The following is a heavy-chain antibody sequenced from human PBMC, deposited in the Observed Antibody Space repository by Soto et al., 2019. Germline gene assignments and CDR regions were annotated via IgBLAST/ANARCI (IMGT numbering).Heavy chain of an antibody. Sequence: SETLSLTCAVSSGSISSSNWWSWVRQPPGKGLEWIGEIYHSGSTNYNPSLKSRVTISVDKSKNQFSLKLSSVTAADTAVYYCARVFMGVVVRINWFDPWGHGTLVTVSS. CDR3: ARVFMGVVVRINWFDP. CDR1: SGSISSSNW. D-gene: IGHD2-2*01. J-gene: IGHJ5*02. V-gene: IGHV4-4*02. CDR2: IYHSGST.